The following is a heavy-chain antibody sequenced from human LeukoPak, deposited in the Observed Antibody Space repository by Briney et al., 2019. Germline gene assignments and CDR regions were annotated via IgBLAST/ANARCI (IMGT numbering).Heavy chain of an antibody. CDR1: GYTFTGYF. Sequence: ASVKVSCKASGYTFTGYFIHWVRRAPGQGLEWMGWINCNRGDTKYAEKFQGRVTMSRDTSTSTVYMDLSGLTSDDTALYFCARDSLAESTWALDSWGQGTLVTVSS. J-gene: IGHJ4*02. V-gene: IGHV1-2*02. D-gene: IGHD3-16*01. CDR3: ARDSLAESTWALDS. CDR2: INCNRGDT.